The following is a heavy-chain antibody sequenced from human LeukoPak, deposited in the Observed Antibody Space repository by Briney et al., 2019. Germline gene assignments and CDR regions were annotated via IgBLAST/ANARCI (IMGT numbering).Heavy chain of an antibody. CDR1: GYTFSSYA. CDR2: ISYDGSNK. D-gene: IGHD3-16*02. Sequence: GRSLRLSCAASGYTFSSYAMHWVRQAPGKGLEWVAVISYDGSNKYYADSVKGRFTISRDNSKNTLYLQMNSLRVEDTAVYYCTIGDNLGELSSTLDYWGPGTLVPVSS. V-gene: IGHV3-30-3*01. CDR3: TIGDNLGELSSTLDY. J-gene: IGHJ4*02.